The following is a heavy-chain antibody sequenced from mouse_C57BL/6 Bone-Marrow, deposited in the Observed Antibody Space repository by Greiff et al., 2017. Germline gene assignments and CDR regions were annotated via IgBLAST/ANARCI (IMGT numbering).Heavy chain of an antibody. J-gene: IGHJ2*01. D-gene: IGHD1-1*01. V-gene: IGHV1-59*01. CDR2: IDPSDSYT. Sequence: QVQLQQPGAELVRPGTSVKLSCKASGYTFTSYWMHWVKQRPGQGLEWIGVIDPSDSYTNYNQKFKGKATLTVDTSSSTAYMQLSSLTSEDSAVYDCARPQLRDYVRLYYFDYWGQGTTLTVSS. CDR3: ARPQLRDYVRLYYFDY. CDR1: GYTFTSYW.